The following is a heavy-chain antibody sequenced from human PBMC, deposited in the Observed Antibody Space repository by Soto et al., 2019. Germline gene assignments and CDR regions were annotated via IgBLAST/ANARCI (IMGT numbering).Heavy chain of an antibody. V-gene: IGHV3-30*18. Sequence: PGGCLRISGAACRCIFSGYGRHCVRQAPGKGLEWVAVISYDGSNKYYADSVKGRFTISRDNSKNTLYLQMNSLRAEDTAVYYCAKDRSGYDFWSGYLGGTYYYYGLDVWGQGTTVTVSS. CDR1: RCIFSGYG. J-gene: IGHJ6*02. CDR2: ISYDGSNK. CDR3: AKDRSGYDFWSGYLGGTYYYYGLDV. D-gene: IGHD3-3*01.